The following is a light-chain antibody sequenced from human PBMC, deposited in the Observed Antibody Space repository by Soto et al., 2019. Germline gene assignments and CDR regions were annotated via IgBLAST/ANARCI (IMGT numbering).Light chain of an antibody. CDR2: AAS. CDR3: QQSYSTPRT. V-gene: IGKV1-39*01. CDR1: QSISSY. Sequence: DIKMTQSPSSLAASVGDRVPIICRASQSISSYLNWYQQKPGKAPKLPIYAASSLQSGVPSRFSGSGSGTDFTLTISSLQPEDFATYYCQQSYSTPRTFGQGTKVDIK. J-gene: IGKJ1*01.